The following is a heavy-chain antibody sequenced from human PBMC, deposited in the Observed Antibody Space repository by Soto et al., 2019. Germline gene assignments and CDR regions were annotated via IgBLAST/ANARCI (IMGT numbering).Heavy chain of an antibody. CDR1: GFTFSSYA. V-gene: IGHV3-64D*06. J-gene: IGHJ6*02. CDR3: VKIDSNYYYGMDV. CDR2: ISSNGGST. Sequence: GGSLRLSCSASGFTFSSYAMHWVRQAPGKGLEYVAAISSNGGSTYYADSVKGRFTISRDNSKNTLYLQMSSLRAEDTAVYYCVKIDSNYYYGMDVWGQGTTVTVSS. D-gene: IGHD4-4*01.